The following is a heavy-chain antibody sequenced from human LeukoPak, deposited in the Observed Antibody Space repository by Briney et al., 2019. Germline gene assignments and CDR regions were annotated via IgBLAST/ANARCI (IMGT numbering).Heavy chain of an antibody. D-gene: IGHD5-24*01. CDR3: ARRIQGMAPYYFDY. CDR2: INSDGGST. V-gene: IGHV3-74*01. CDR1: GFIFSSFW. J-gene: IGHJ4*02. Sequence: GGSLKFSFETPGFIFSSFWRCGFRKAQGKGLGWFSRINSDGGSTSYADSVKGRFTISRDNAKNTLYLQMNSLRAEDTAVYYCARRIQGMAPYYFDYWGQGTLVTVSS.